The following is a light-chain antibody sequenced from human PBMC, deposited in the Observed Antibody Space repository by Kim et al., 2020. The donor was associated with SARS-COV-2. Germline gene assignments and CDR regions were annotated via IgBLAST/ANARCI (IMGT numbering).Light chain of an antibody. CDR3: QQYNNWHLYS. J-gene: IGKJ2*03. Sequence: VSPGEGPPLSCRARQRVRSNLTWYPQKPGQAHRLHIYRASTRATGIPARFSGSVSETEFTLTNSSLQSEDFAVYYCQQYNNWHLYSLGQGTNLEI. CDR2: RAS. V-gene: IGKV3-15*01. CDR1: QRVRSN.